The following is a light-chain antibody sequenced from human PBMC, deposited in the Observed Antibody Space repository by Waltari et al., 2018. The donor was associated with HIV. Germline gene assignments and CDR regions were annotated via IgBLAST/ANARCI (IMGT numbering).Light chain of an antibody. J-gene: IGLJ2*01. Sequence: QSALTQPRSVSGAPGQRVTISCTGGSSNIGADYDVHWYQQIPGTAPKLLVSGNKNRPSGVPDRFSASKSGTSASLAITGLQAEDEADYFCQSYDRSLSASVVFGGGTKLTVL. CDR2: GNK. CDR1: SSNIGADYD. V-gene: IGLV1-40*01. CDR3: QSYDRSLSASVV.